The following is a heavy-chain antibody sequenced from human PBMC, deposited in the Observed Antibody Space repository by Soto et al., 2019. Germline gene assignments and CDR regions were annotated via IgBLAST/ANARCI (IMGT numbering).Heavy chain of an antibody. V-gene: IGHV1-3*01. Sequence: ASVKGSCKASGYTFTIYAMHWVRQAPGQRLEWMGWINAGNGNTKYSQKFQGRVTITRDTSASTAYMELSSLRSEDTAVYYCARDLPEVATILYYYYGMDVWGQGTTVTVSS. D-gene: IGHD5-12*01. CDR3: ARDLPEVATILYYYYGMDV. J-gene: IGHJ6*02. CDR2: INAGNGNT. CDR1: GYTFTIYA.